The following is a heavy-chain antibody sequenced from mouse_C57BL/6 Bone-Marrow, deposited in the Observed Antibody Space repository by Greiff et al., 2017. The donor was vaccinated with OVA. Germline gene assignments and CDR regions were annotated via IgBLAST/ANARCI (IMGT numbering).Heavy chain of an antibody. V-gene: IGHV1-37*01. J-gene: IGHJ2*01. CDR3: GRHYGYGGYYFDY. CDR1: GYSFTAYF. Sequence: EVKLVESGPELVKPGTSVKMSCKASGYSFTAYFMNWVKQSPGKSLEWIGRIYPSNGDTFYNQKFKDKATLTADKSSNTAHMELLSLTSEDSAVYYCGRHYGYGGYYFDYWGQGTTLTVSS. CDR2: IYPSNGDT. D-gene: IGHD2-2*01.